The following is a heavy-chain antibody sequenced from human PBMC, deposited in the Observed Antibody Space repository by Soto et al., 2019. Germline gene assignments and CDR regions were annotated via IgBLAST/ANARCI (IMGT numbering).Heavy chain of an antibody. CDR1: GDSVSTNNTA. CDR3: AHLVVAGITYYFDS. Sequence: SQTLSLTCAISGDSVSTNNTAWNWIRQSPSRGLEWLGRTYYRSKWYNDYAVSVKSRITINPDASKNQFSLQLNSVDTATYYCAHLVVAGITYYFDSWGQGTLVTVSS. J-gene: IGHJ4*02. CDR2: TYYRSKWYN. D-gene: IGHD2-15*01. V-gene: IGHV6-1*01.